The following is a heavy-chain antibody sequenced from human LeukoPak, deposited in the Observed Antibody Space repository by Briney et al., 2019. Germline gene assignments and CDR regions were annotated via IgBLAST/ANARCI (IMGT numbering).Heavy chain of an antibody. D-gene: IGHD4-17*01. J-gene: IGHJ3*02. CDR2: INHSGST. Sequence: SETLSLTCAVYGGSFSGYYWSWIRQPPGEGLEWIGEINHSGSTNYNPSLKSRVTIPVDTSNNQFSLKLSSVTAADTAVYYCATPYGATPGAFDIWGQGTMVTVSS. CDR3: ATPYGATPGAFDI. CDR1: GGSFSGYY. V-gene: IGHV4-34*01.